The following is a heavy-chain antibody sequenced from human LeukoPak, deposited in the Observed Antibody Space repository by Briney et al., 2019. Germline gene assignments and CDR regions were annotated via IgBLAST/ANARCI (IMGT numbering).Heavy chain of an antibody. CDR1: GGSISSYY. Sequence: SETLSLTCTVSGGSISSYYWSWIRQPPGKGLEWIGYIYYSGSTNYNPSLKSRVTISVDTSKNQFSLKLSSVTAADTAVYYCARGGWNSSSWYGTYYFDYWGREPWSPSPQ. V-gene: IGHV4-59*08. D-gene: IGHD6-13*01. J-gene: IGHJ4*02. CDR2: IYYSGST. CDR3: ARGGWNSSSWYGTYYFDY.